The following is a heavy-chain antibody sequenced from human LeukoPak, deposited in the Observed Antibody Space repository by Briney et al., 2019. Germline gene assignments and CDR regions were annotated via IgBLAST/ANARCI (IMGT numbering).Heavy chain of an antibody. V-gene: IGHV1-3*01. J-gene: IGHJ6*02. Sequence: ASVKVSCKASGYTFTSYAMHWVRQAPGQRLEWMGWINAGNGNTKYSQKFQGRVTITRDTSASTAYMELSSLRSEDTAVYYCASGSWDFWSGPYGMDVWGQGTTVTVSS. CDR3: ASGSWDFWSGPYGMDV. D-gene: IGHD3-3*01. CDR2: INAGNGNT. CDR1: GYTFTSYA.